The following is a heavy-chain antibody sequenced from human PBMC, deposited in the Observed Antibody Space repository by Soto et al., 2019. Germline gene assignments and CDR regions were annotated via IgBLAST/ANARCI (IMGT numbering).Heavy chain of an antibody. J-gene: IGHJ4*02. V-gene: IGHV3-48*02. CDR1: GFTFSSCS. CDR2: ISVSVDSK. D-gene: IGHD2-8*01. CDR3: AKYCSSDVCFDY. Sequence: PGGSLRLSCASSGFTFSSCSMNWVLQAPGKGLKWVSFISVSVDSKYYADSVNGRFNISRDNAKISLYLQMSSLRDEDTAVYYCAKYCSSDVCFDYWGKGPLVTVSS.